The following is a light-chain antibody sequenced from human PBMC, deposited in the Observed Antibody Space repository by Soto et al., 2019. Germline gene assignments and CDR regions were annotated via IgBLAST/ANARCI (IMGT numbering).Light chain of an antibody. Sequence: SALTQPASVSGSPGQSITISCTGTSSDIGRYSFVSWYQQHPGRAPQLIIFDVVYRPSGVSDRFSGSKSGNTASLTISGLQAEDEADYYCSSYTGSSTSFGGGTKLTVL. CDR2: DVV. CDR1: SSDIGRYSF. CDR3: SSYTGSSTS. V-gene: IGLV2-14*03. J-gene: IGLJ3*02.